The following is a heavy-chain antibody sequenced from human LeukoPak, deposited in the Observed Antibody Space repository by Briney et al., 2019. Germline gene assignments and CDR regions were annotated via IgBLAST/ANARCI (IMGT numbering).Heavy chain of an antibody. CDR1: GFTFSNYW. D-gene: IGHD5-18*01. V-gene: IGHV3-7*05. CDR3: ARVRGYSFGRPTGYFDY. CDR2: IKEDGSEI. Sequence: GGSLRLSCAASGFTFSNYWMSWVRQAPGKGLEWVANIKEDGSEIYYVDSVKGRFTISRDNAKNSLYLQLSSLRAEDTAVYYCARVRGYSFGRPTGYFDYWGQGTLVTVSS. J-gene: IGHJ4*02.